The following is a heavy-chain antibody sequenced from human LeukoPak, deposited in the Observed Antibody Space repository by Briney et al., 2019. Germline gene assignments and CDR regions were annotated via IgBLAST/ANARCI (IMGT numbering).Heavy chain of an antibody. J-gene: IGHJ3*02. V-gene: IGHV4-59*01. CDR2: IYYSGST. D-gene: IGHD3-3*01. CDR3: ARSYDFWSGYDAFDI. Sequence: SETLSLTCTVSGGSIISYYWSWVWQRPGKGLGWSGYIYYSGSTNYNPSLKSRVTISVDPSKNQFSLKLSSVTAADTAVYYCARSYDFWSGYDAFDIWGQGTMVTVSS. CDR1: GGSIISYY.